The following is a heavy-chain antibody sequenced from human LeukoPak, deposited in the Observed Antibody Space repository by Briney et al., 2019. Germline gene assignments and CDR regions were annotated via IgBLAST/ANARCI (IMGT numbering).Heavy chain of an antibody. D-gene: IGHD1-1*01. V-gene: IGHV3-30-3*01. CDR3: ARDLTDSTGVTGGWFDP. CDR2: ISYDGSNK. CDR1: GFTFSSYA. J-gene: IGHJ5*02. Sequence: GGSLRLSCAASGFTFSSYAMHWVRQAPGKGLEWVAVISYDGSNKYYADSVKGRFTISRDNSKNTLYLQMNSLRAEDTAVYYCARDLTDSTGVTGGWFDPWGQGTLVTVSS.